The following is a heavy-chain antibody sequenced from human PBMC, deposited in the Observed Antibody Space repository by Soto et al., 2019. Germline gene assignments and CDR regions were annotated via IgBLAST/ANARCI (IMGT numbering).Heavy chain of an antibody. V-gene: IGHV4-59*08. D-gene: IGHD6-19*01. CDR1: GGSISSYY. CDR2: IYYSGST. Sequence: SETLSLTCTVSGGSISSYYWSWIRQPPGKGLEWIGYIYYSGSTNYNPSLKSRVTISVDTSKNQFSLKLSSVTAADTAVYYCARHVFWQWPRLGYFDYWGQGTLVTVSS. J-gene: IGHJ4*02. CDR3: ARHVFWQWPRLGYFDY.